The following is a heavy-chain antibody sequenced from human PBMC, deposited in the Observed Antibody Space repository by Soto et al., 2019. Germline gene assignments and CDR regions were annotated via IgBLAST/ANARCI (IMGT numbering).Heavy chain of an antibody. CDR1: GFTFSRYG. J-gene: IGHJ6*02. Sequence: GGSLRLSCAASGFTFSRYGMHWVRQAPGKGLEWVAVISYDGSGKYYADSVKGRFTISKDSSKNTLYLQMNSLRAEDTAVYYCAKDRPSGSRPYYYGMDVWGQGTTVTVSS. V-gene: IGHV3-30-3*01. CDR3: AKDRPSGSRPYYYGMDV. CDR2: ISYDGSGK. D-gene: IGHD1-26*01.